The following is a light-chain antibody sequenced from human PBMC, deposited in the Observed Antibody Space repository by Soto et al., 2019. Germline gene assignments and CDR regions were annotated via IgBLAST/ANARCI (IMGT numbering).Light chain of an antibody. CDR2: GNT. V-gene: IGLV1-40*01. CDR1: SSNIGNNY. Sequence: QAVLTQPPSVSAAPGQKVTISCSGSSSNIGNNYVSWYQQLPGTAPKLLIYGNTNRPSGIPDRFSGSRSGTSAFLAITGLQDEDEGDYYCQSYDTSLGDSRVFGTGTKLTVL. J-gene: IGLJ1*01. CDR3: QSYDTSLGDSRV.